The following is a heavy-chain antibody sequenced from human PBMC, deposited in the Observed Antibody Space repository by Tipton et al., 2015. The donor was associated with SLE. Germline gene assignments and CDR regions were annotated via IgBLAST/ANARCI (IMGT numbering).Heavy chain of an antibody. CDR2: IYYSGST. J-gene: IGHJ4*02. Sequence: LRLSCAASGFTFSSYAMSWVRQAPGKGLEWIGYIYYSGSTNYNPSLKSRVTISVDTSKNQFSLKLSSVTAADTAVYYCARTRYGSGSYRPYYFDYWGQGTLVTVSS. D-gene: IGHD3-10*01. V-gene: IGHV4-59*01. CDR3: ARTRYGSGSYRPYYFDY. CDR1: GFTFSSYA.